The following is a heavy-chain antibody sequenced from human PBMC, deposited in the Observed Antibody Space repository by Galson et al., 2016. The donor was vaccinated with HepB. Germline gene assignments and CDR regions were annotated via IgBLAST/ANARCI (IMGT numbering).Heavy chain of an antibody. J-gene: IGHJ4*02. D-gene: IGHD6-6*01. V-gene: IGHV3-48*04. CDR3: ARDSSPLTPPPRMYIAARNPFDS. CDR1: GFTFSSYS. CDR2: IGSSSATI. Sequence: SMRLSCAASGFTFSSYSMNWVRQAPGKGLEGVSYIGSSSATIFYADSVKGRFTISRDDAKNSLYLQMTSLRAEDTAVYYCARDSSPLTPPPRMYIAARNPFDSWGQGTLVTVSS.